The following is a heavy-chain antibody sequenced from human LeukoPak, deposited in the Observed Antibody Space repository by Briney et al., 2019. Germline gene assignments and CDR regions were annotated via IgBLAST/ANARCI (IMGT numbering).Heavy chain of an antibody. Sequence: GGSLRLSCAASGFTFSRYAMHWVRQAPGKGLEYVSAISSNGGRTYYENSVRGRFTISRDNSKNTLYLQMGSLRAEDMAVYYCARDFVHYYDSSGFEYYFDFWGQGTLVAVSS. CDR1: GFTFSRYA. V-gene: IGHV3-64*01. D-gene: IGHD3-22*01. J-gene: IGHJ4*02. CDR2: ISSNGGRT. CDR3: ARDFVHYYDSSGFEYYFDF.